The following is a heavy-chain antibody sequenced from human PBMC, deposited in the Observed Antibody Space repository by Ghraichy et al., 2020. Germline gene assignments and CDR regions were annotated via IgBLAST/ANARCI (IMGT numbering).Heavy chain of an antibody. Sequence: GGSLRLSCAASGFTFSSYSMNWVRQAPGKGLEWVSYISSSSSTIYYADSVKGRFTISRDNAKNSLYLQMNSLRAEDTAVYYCARVVPAAPTDAPNHVPVDYWGQGTLVTVSS. CDR3: ARVVPAAPTDAPNHVPVDY. CDR1: GFTFSSYS. V-gene: IGHV3-48*01. CDR2: ISSSSSTI. D-gene: IGHD2-2*01. J-gene: IGHJ4*02.